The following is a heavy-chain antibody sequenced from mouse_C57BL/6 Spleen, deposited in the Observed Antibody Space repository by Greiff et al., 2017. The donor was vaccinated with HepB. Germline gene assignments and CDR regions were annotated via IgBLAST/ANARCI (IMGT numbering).Heavy chain of an antibody. CDR1: GYAFSSSW. J-gene: IGHJ2*01. Sequence: VKLMESGPELVKPGASVKISCKASGYAFSSSWMNWVKQRPGKGLEWIGRIYPGDGDTNYNGKFKGKATLTADKSSSTAYMPLSSLTSEDSAVYFCARRDYGNLPFDYWGQGTTLTVSS. V-gene: IGHV1-82*01. CDR3: ARRDYGNLPFDY. D-gene: IGHD2-1*01. CDR2: IYPGDGDT.